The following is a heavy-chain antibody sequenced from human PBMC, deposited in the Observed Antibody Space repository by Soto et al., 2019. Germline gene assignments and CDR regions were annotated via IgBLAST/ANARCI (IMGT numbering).Heavy chain of an antibody. Sequence: QVQLVQSGAEVKKPGASVKVSCKASGYTLTSYDINWVRQATGQGLEWMGWMNPNSGNTAYAQKFQGRITITRNTAISTAYMELSRLRSEDTAVYYCAREKVTSGYPDWGQGTLVTVSS. CDR2: MNPNSGNT. D-gene: IGHD3-22*01. CDR3: AREKVTSGYPD. CDR1: GYTLTSYD. J-gene: IGHJ4*02. V-gene: IGHV1-8*01.